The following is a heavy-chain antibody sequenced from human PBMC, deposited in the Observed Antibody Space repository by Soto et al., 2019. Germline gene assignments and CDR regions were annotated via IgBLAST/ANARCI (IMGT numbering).Heavy chain of an antibody. J-gene: IGHJ4*02. D-gene: IGHD3-16*01. Sequence: WASVKVSCKASGGTFSSYAISWVRQAPGQGLEWMGGIIPIFGTANYAQKFQGRVTITADKSTSKAYMELSSLRSEDTAVYYCASNMSTFGGVFHYWGQGTLVTVSS. CDR1: GGTFSSYA. V-gene: IGHV1-69*06. CDR2: IIPIFGTA. CDR3: ASNMSTFGGVFHY.